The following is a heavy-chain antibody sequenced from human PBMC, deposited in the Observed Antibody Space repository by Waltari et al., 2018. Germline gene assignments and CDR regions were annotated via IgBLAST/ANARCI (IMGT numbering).Heavy chain of an antibody. CDR2: INQRVST. J-gene: IGHJ4*02. CDR1: GGSFSGYY. CDR3: ARTLRGYSGYADKGGPYYFDY. Sequence: QVQLQQWGAGLLKPSETLSLTCAVYGGSFSGYYWSWIRQPPGKGLEWIGEINQRVSTTYTPSRKSRVTISVGTSKNQFSLKLSSVTAADTAVYYCARTLRGYSGYADKGGPYYFDYWGQGTLVTVSS. V-gene: IGHV4-34*01. D-gene: IGHD5-12*01.